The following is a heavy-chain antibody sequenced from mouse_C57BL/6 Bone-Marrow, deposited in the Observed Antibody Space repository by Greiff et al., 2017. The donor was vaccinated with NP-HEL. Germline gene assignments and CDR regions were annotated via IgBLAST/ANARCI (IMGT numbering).Heavy chain of an antibody. CDR1: GYTFTGYW. V-gene: IGHV1-9*01. J-gene: IGHJ2*01. D-gene: IGHD1-1*01. CDR3: AIPAYYYGSSLFDY. Sequence: QVQLQQSGAELMKPGASVKLSCKATGYTFTGYWIEWVKQRPGHGLEWIGEILPGSGSTNYNEKFKGKATFTADTSYNTAYMQLSSLTTEDSAIYYCAIPAYYYGSSLFDYWGQGTTLTVSS. CDR2: ILPGSGST.